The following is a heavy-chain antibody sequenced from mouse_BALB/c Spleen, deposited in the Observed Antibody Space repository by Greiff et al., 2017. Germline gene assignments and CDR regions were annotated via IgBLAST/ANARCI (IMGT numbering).Heavy chain of an antibody. V-gene: IGHV3-6*02. J-gene: IGHJ2*01. CDR1: GYSITSGYY. D-gene: IGHD3-2*01. CDR3: ARLDSSGDFDY. Sequence: EVQLQESGPGLVKPSQSLSLTCSVTGYSITSGYYWNWIRQFPGNKLEWMGYISYDGSNNYNPSLKNRISITRDTSKNQFFLKLNSVTTEDTATYYCARLDSSGDFDYWGQGTTLTVSS. CDR2: ISYDGSN.